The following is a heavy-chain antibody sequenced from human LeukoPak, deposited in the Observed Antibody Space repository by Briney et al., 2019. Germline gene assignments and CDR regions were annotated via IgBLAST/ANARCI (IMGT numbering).Heavy chain of an antibody. CDR3: ARVAGSSGYYRFDP. J-gene: IGHJ5*02. V-gene: IGHV1-2*02. CDR2: INPNSGGT. D-gene: IGHD3-22*01. Sequence: GASVTVSCKASGYTXTGYYMHWVRQAPGQGLEWMGWINPNSGGTNYAQKFQGRVTMTRDTSISTAYMELSRLRSDDTAVYYCARVAGSSGYYRFDPWGQGTLVTVSS. CDR1: GYTXTGYY.